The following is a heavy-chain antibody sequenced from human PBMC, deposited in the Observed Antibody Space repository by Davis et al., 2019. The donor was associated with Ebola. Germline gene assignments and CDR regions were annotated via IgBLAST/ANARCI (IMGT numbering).Heavy chain of an antibody. V-gene: IGHV3-30*18. CDR1: GFMFSDYG. D-gene: IGHD6-19*01. Sequence: GGSLRLSCVVSGFMFSDYGMHWVRQAPGKGLEWVSVVSKDGSRKYYADSVEGRFTTSRDNSKNTLFLQMDSLRAEDTAIYYCAKGSGGPLDYWGQGTLVTVSS. J-gene: IGHJ4*02. CDR3: AKGSGGPLDY. CDR2: VSKDGSRK.